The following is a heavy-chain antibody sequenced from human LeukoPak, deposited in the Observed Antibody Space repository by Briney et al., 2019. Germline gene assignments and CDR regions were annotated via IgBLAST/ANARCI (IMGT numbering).Heavy chain of an antibody. V-gene: IGHV3-48*04. CDR2: ISSSSSTI. J-gene: IGHJ4*02. CDR3: ARDQDVVVPAAILFDY. D-gene: IGHD2-2*01. Sequence: PGGSLRLSCAASGFTFSSYSMNWVRQAPGKGLEWVSYISSSSSTIYYADSVKGRFTISRDNAKNSLYLQMNSLRAEDTAVYYCARDQDVVVPAAILFDYWGQGTLVTVSS. CDR1: GFTFSSYS.